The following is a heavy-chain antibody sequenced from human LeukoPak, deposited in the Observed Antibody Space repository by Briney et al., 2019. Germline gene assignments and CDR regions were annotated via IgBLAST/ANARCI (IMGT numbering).Heavy chain of an antibody. CDR2: ILSSGGGT. V-gene: IGHV3-23*01. CDR3: AKGSRSSGSTYYFDY. CDR1: GFTFSSYA. Sequence: GGSLRLSCAASGFTFSSYAMTWVRQAPGKGLEWVSNILSSGGGTYYADSVKGRFSISRDNPKNTLYLQMNSLRAEDTAVYYCAKGSRSSGSTYYFDYWGQGTLVTVSS. D-gene: IGHD6-19*01. J-gene: IGHJ4*02.